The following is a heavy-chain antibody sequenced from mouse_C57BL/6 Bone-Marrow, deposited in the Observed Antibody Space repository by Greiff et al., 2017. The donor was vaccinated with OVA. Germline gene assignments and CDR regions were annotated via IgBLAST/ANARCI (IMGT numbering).Heavy chain of an antibody. CDR1: GYTFTDYE. Sequence: QVQLKQSGAELVRPGASVTLSCKASGYTFTDYEMHWVKQTPVHGLEWIGAIDPETGGTAYNQKFKGKAILTADKSSSTAYMELRSLTSEDSAVYYCTRKLGRRDCDYWGQGTTLTVSS. D-gene: IGHD4-1*01. CDR2: IDPETGGT. CDR3: TRKLGRRDCDY. J-gene: IGHJ2*01. V-gene: IGHV1-15*01.